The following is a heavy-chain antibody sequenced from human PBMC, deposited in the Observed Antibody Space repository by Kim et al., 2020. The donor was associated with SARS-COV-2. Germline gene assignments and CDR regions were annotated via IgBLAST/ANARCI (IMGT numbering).Heavy chain of an antibody. CDR3: AKLYDSSGHGGLDY. CDR1: GFTFSSYA. D-gene: IGHD3-22*01. CDR2: ISGSGGST. Sequence: GGSLRLSCAASGFTFSSYAMSWVRQAPGKGLEWVSAISGSGGSTYYADSVKGRFTISRDNSKNTLYLQMNSLRAEDTAVYYCAKLYDSSGHGGLDYWGQGTLVTVSS. V-gene: IGHV3-23*01. J-gene: IGHJ4*02.